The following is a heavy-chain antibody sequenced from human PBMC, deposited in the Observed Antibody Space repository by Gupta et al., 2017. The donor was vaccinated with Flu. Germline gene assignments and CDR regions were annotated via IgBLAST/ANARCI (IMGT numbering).Heavy chain of an antibody. CDR3: AKDKGPGTTNYFAL. Sequence: QVQLVESGGGVVQPGRSLRLSCTASGFDLSSHGMPWLRQAPGKGLEWGATIWYDSSSIHYADSVRGRFTISRDNSKNTVFLELNSLRPEDTAAYFCAKDKGPGTTNYFALWGQGTLVTVSS. J-gene: IGHJ5*02. V-gene: IGHV3-33*03. CDR1: GFDLSSHG. D-gene: IGHD4/OR15-4a*01. CDR2: IWYDSSSI.